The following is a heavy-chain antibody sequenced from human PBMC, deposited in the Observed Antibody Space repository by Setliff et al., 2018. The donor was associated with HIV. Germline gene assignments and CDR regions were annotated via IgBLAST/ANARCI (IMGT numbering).Heavy chain of an antibody. J-gene: IGHJ5*02. CDR3: ANLWELGA. D-gene: IGHD3-16*01. V-gene: IGHV3-7*03. CDR1: GFTFGDYA. Sequence: PGGSLRLSCTASGFTFGDYALSWVRQAPGKGLEWVATIKQDGSEIYYMDSVKGRFTISRDNARTSLFLEMRSLRDEDTAVYLCANLWELGAWGQGTLVTVSS. CDR2: IKQDGSEI.